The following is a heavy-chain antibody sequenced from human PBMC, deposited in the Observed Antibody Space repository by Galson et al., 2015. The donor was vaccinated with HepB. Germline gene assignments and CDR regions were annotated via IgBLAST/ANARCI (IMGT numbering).Heavy chain of an antibody. CDR2: ISSSSSTI. Sequence: SLRLSCAASGFTFSSYSMNWVRQAPGKGLEWVSYISSSSSTIYYADSVKGRFTISRDNAKNSLYLQMNSLRAEDTAVYYCARETGIAARRAPLYYYYYMDVWGKGTTVTVSS. D-gene: IGHD6-6*01. CDR1: GFTFSSYS. J-gene: IGHJ6*03. V-gene: IGHV3-48*01. CDR3: ARETGIAARRAPLYYYYYMDV.